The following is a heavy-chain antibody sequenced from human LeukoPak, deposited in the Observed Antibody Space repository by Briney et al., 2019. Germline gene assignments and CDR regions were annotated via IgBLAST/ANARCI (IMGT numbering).Heavy chain of an antibody. CDR1: GYTFTNYY. CDR3: ASYVIAAPGDTLWH. CDR2: SYPSGGTT. Sequence: ASVKVSCKASGYTFTNYYIHWLRPDPGQGLDWMGISYPSGGTTTYAQKFQGRVTMTRDTSTSQVYMELSSLRSEDTAVYYCASYVIAAPGDTLWHWGQGTLVTVSS. J-gene: IGHJ4*02. D-gene: IGHD6-13*01. V-gene: IGHV1-46*01.